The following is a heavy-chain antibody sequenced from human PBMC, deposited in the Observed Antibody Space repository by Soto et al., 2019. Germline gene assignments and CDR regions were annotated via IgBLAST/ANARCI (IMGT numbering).Heavy chain of an antibody. CDR3: ARGSGGKHSGYYYDSSGYYLDY. CDR1: GFTFGSYG. V-gene: IGHV3-21*01. Sequence: GGSLRLSCAASGFTFGSYGMNWVRQAPGKGLEWVSSISSSGMYIYYADSVKGRFTISRDNTKNYLYLQMNSLRAEDTAVYYCARGSGGKHSGYYYDSSGYYLDYWGQGTLVTVSS. J-gene: IGHJ4*02. CDR2: ISSSGMYI. D-gene: IGHD3-22*01.